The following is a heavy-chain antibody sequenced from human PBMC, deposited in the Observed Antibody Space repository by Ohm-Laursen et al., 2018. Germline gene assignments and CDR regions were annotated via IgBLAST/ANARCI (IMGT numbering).Heavy chain of an antibody. J-gene: IGHJ4*02. D-gene: IGHD5-12*01. Sequence: GTLSLTCPVSGGSISGHYWTWIRQPAGKGLDWIGRIYSRGNTDYNPSLKSRVTISLDTSKNQFSLKLNSVTAADTAVYYCARGLVVNSGYDWGWDYWGQGALVTVSS. CDR3: ARGLVVNSGYDWGWDY. CDR2: IYSRGNT. V-gene: IGHV4-4*07. CDR1: GGSISGHY.